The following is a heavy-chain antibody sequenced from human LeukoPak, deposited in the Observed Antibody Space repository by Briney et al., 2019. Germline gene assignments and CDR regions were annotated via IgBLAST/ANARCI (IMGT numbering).Heavy chain of an antibody. CDR1: GGSFSGYY. D-gene: IGHD3-10*01. CDR3: ARGRYTMVRGVIRSGLPSYFDY. V-gene: IGHV4-34*01. CDR2: INHSGST. J-gene: IGHJ4*02. Sequence: PSETLSLTCAVYGGSFSGYYWSWIRQPPGKGLEWIGEINHSGSTNYNPSIKSRVTISVDTSKNQFSLKLSSVTAADTAVYYCARGRYTMVRGVIRSGLPSYFDYWGQGTLVTVSS.